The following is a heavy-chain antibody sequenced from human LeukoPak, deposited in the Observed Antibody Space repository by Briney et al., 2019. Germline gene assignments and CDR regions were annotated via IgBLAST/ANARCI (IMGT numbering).Heavy chain of an antibody. Sequence: GGSLRLSCAASGFTFDDYAMHWVRQAPGKGLEWVSGISWNSGSIGYADSVKGRFTISRDNAKNSLYLQMNSLRAEDTAVYYCARLGSSIYDSSGYYYWGQYYFDYWGQGTLVTVSS. J-gene: IGHJ4*02. CDR2: ISWNSGSI. V-gene: IGHV3-9*01. D-gene: IGHD3-22*01. CDR1: GFTFDDYA. CDR3: ARLGSSIYDSSGYYYWGQYYFDY.